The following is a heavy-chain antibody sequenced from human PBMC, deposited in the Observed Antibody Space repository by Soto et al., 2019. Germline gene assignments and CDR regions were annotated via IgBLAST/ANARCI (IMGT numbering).Heavy chain of an antibody. CDR3: ASTLSSKYDY. Sequence: ASVKVSCKASGYTFTDFGISWVRQAPGQGLEWMGIINPSGGSTSYAQKFQGRVTMTRDTSTSTVYMELSSLRSEDTAVYYCASTLSSKYDYWGQGTLVTVSS. J-gene: IGHJ4*02. V-gene: IGHV1-46*03. CDR2: INPSGGST. CDR1: GYTFTDFG.